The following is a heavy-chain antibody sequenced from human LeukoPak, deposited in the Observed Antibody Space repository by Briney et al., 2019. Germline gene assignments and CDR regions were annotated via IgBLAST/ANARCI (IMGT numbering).Heavy chain of an antibody. CDR2: INPNSGGT. J-gene: IGHJ4*02. V-gene: IGHV1-2*02. D-gene: IGHD6-19*01. CDR3: ATLGGSSGWYWYDY. Sequence: EASVKVSCKASGYTFTSYYMHWVRQAPGQGLEWMGWINPNSGGTNYAQKFQGRATMTRDTSISTAYMELSRLRSDDTAVYYCATLGGSSGWYWYDYWGQGTLVTVSS. CDR1: GYTFTSYY.